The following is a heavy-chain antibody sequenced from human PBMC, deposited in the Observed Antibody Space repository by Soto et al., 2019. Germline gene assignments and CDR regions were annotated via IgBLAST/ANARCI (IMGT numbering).Heavy chain of an antibody. CDR1: GFTFSSYS. D-gene: IGHD6-6*01. V-gene: IGHV3-21*01. J-gene: IGHJ4*02. Sequence: EVQLVESGGGLVKPGGSLRLSCAASGFTFSSYSMNWVRQAPGKGLEWVSSISSSSSYIYYAASVKGRFTISRDNAKNSLYLQMNRLGAEDTAVYYCARIVDPYSSSSSDYWGQGTLVTVSS. CDR3: ARIVDPYSSSSSDY. CDR2: ISSSSSYI.